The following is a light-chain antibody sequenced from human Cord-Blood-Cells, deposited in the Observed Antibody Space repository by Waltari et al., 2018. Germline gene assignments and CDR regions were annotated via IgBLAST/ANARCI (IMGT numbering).Light chain of an antibody. V-gene: IGKV1-39*01. CDR1: QSISSY. CDR3: QQSYSTPRT. CDR2: AAS. Sequence: DIQMTQSPSSLSASVGDRVTITGRASQSISSYLNWYQQKPGKAPKLRIYAASSLQSGVPSRFSGSGSGTDFTLTISSLQPEDFATYYCQQSYSTPRTFGQGTKVEIK. J-gene: IGKJ1*01.